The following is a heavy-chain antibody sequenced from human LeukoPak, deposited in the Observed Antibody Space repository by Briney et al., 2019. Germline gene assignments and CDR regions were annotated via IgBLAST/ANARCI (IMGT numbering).Heavy chain of an antibody. D-gene: IGHD4-17*01. CDR2: ISGGGGST. V-gene: IGHV3-23*01. J-gene: IGHJ4*02. Sequence: PGGSLRLSCAASGFTFSSYAMSWVRQAPGKGLEWVSTISGGGGSTFYADSVKGRFTLSRDNSKNSLHLQMNSPRADDTAVYYCAKVDFGDYEFDHWGQGTLVTVSS. CDR3: AKVDFGDYEFDH. CDR1: GFTFSSYA.